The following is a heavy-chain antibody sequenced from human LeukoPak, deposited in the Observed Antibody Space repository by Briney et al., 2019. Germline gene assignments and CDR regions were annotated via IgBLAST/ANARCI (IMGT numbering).Heavy chain of an antibody. CDR1: GGTFSSYA. CDR3: ARVNDYVWGSYRY. D-gene: IGHD3-16*02. V-gene: IGHV1-18*01. CDR2: ISAYNGNT. J-gene: IGHJ4*02. Sequence: ASVKVSCKASGGTFSSYAISWVRQAPGQGLEWMGWISAYNGNTNYAQKFQGRVTITRDTSASTAYMELSSLRSEDTAVYYSARVNDYVWGSYRYWGQGTLVTVSS.